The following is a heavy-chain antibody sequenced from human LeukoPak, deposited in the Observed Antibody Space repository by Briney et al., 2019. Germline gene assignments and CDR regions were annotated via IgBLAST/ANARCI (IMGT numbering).Heavy chain of an antibody. V-gene: IGHV4-38-2*02. Sequence: SETLSLTCTVSGYSISSGYYWGWIRQPPGKGLEWIGSIYHSGSTYYNPSLKSRVTISVDTSKNQFSLKLSSVTAADTAVCYCARVGRYYYDSSGYYHDFFDYWGQGTLVTVSS. CDR1: GYSISSGYY. D-gene: IGHD3-22*01. CDR3: ARVGRYYYDSSGYYHDFFDY. CDR2: IYHSGST. J-gene: IGHJ4*02.